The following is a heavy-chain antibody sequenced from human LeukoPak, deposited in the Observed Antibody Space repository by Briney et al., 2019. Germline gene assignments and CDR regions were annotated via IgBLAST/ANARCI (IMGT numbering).Heavy chain of an antibody. V-gene: IGHV3-9*01. CDR2: ISWNSGSI. CDR1: GFTFDDYA. CDR3: ARGGISIFGVVIYMDV. Sequence: GGSLRLSCAASGFTFDDYAMHWVRQAPGKGLEWVSGISWNSGSIGYADSVKGRFTISRDNAKNSLSLQMRVEDTALYYCARGGISIFGVVIYMDVWGKGTTVTVSS. J-gene: IGHJ6*03. D-gene: IGHD3-3*01.